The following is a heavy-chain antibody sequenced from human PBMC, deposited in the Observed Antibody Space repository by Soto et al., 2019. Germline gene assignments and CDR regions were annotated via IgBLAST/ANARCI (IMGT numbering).Heavy chain of an antibody. D-gene: IGHD2-8*01. CDR3: ARLIGNSWLDS. J-gene: IGHJ5*01. CDR2: TYYRSKWYN. V-gene: IGHV6-1*01. CDR1: EDRISTNRST. Sequence: SQTPSLNSPISEDRISTNRSTLDWIRQSLSIDLDWLGRTYYRSKWYNDYAVSVKGRITINPDTSNNQLSLQLNSVTPDDTAVYYCARLIGNSWLDSWGQGTLVTVSS.